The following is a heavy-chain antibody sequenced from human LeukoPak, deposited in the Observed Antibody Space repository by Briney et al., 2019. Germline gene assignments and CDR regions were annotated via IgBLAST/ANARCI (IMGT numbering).Heavy chain of an antibody. V-gene: IGHV3-30-3*01. CDR1: GFTFSSYA. Sequence: GGSLRLSCAASGFTFSSYAMPWVRQAPGKGLEWVAVISYDGSNKYYADSVKGRFTISRDNSKNTLYLQMNSLRAEDTAVYYCARDRRRGYSYGTIFDYWGQGTLVTVSS. CDR3: ARDRRRGYSYGTIFDY. CDR2: ISYDGSNK. J-gene: IGHJ4*02. D-gene: IGHD5-18*01.